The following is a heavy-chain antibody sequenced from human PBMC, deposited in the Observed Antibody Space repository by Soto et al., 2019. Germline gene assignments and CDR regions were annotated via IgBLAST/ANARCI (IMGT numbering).Heavy chain of an antibody. CDR3: VSAPIVHSRYCCGFDV. Sequence: EVQLLESGGGLAQPGGSLRLSCAASGFTFVNFAMIWVRQAPGKGLGWVASIGGYGTSIYYADSVKGRFTISRDNSKIRLYLQIDSLAVDDTAVHYCVSAPIVHSRYCCGFDVWGQGTTVTVYS. V-gene: IGHV3-23*01. CDR2: IGGYGTSI. CDR1: GFTFVNFA. D-gene: IGHD2-15*01. J-gene: IGHJ6*02.